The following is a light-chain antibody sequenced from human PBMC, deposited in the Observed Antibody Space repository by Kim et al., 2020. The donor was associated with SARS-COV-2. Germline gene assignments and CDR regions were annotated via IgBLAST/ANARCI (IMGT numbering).Light chain of an antibody. CDR1: SSNIGAGYD. Sequence: QLVLTQPPSVSGAPGQRVTISCTGSSSNIGAGYDVHWYQQLPGTAPKLLIYGHTNRPSGVPDRFSGSKSGTSASLAITGLQAEDEADYYCQSYDSSLSGSVVFGGGTQLTVL. J-gene: IGLJ2*01. V-gene: IGLV1-40*01. CDR3: QSYDSSLSGSVV. CDR2: GHT.